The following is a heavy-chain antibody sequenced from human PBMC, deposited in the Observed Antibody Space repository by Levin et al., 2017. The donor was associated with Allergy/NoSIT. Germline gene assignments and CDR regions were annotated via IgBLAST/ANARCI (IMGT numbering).Heavy chain of an antibody. J-gene: IGHJ6*03. CDR3: ARLSWRYNWNTLRPYYYMDV. CDR1: GGSISSSSYY. Sequence: SETLSLTCTVSGGSISSSSYYWGWIRQPPGKGLEWIGSIYYSGSTYYNPSLKSRVTISVDTSKNQFSLKLSSVTAADTAVYYCARLSWRYNWNTLRPYYYMDVWGKGTTVTVSS. V-gene: IGHV4-39*01. D-gene: IGHD1-1*01. CDR2: IYYSGST.